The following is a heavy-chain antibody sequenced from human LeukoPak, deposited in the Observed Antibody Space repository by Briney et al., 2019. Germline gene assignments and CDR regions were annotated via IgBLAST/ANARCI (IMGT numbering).Heavy chain of an antibody. D-gene: IGHD2-21*01. CDR3: ARRLAPDGFDI. CDR1: GFTSSSYG. Sequence: GGTLRLSCAASGFTSSSYGMSWVRQAPGKGLEWVSAISGSGGSTYYADSVKGRFTISRDNSKNTLYLQMGSLRAEDMAVYYCARRLAPDGFDIWGQGTMVTVSS. J-gene: IGHJ3*02. V-gene: IGHV3-23*01. CDR2: ISGSGGST.